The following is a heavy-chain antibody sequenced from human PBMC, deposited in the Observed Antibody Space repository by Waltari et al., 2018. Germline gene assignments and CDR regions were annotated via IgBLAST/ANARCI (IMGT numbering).Heavy chain of an antibody. D-gene: IGHD1-26*01. CDR2: RKGKGGST. CDR1: GFTFDDYG. Sequence: EVQLVESGGGVVRPGGSLRLSCAASGFTFDDYGMRWVRQAQGKGVEWVSGRKGKGGSTGYADSVKGRVTISRDNAKNSLYLQMNSLRAEDTALYDCAREGGSGNYNDACDIWGQGTMVTVSS. J-gene: IGHJ3*02. CDR3: AREGGSGNYNDACDI. V-gene: IGHV3-20*01.